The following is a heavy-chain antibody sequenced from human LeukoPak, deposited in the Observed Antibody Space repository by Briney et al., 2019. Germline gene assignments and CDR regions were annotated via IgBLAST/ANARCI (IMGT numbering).Heavy chain of an antibody. D-gene: IGHD6-19*01. V-gene: IGHV3-48*03. J-gene: IGHJ3*02. CDR2: ISSRGSTI. CDR3: ARDNPLYSSGWSLFGAFDI. Sequence: GGAVRLSFAASGFTFSRYEMNWVRQAPARGLEGVSYISSRGSTIYYADTVKGGFTISRDKATNSVYMQMNRLRAEDRAVYYCARDNPLYSSGWSLFGAFDIWGQGTMVTVSS. CDR1: GFTFSRYE.